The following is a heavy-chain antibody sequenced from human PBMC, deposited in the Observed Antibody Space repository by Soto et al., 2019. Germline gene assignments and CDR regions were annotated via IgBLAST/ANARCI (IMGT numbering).Heavy chain of an antibody. Sequence: GGSLRLSCAASGFTFTKSGMSWVRQAPGKGLEWVAGIGGSGRKTYYADSVKGRLSISRDNSKNSLFLQMNSLSADDTAIYYCAKDGLSDSPSAIDYWGLGTLVTVSS. D-gene: IGHD6-13*01. CDR1: GFTFTKSG. CDR2: IGGSGRKT. V-gene: IGHV3-23*01. CDR3: AKDGLSDSPSAIDY. J-gene: IGHJ4*02.